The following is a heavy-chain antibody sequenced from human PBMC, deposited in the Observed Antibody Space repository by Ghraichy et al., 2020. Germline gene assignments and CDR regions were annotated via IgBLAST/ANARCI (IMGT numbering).Heavy chain of an antibody. J-gene: IGHJ4*02. CDR2: IGGNGGNT. CDR3: AKVGGAATAISSRYFDY. V-gene: IGHV3-23*01. D-gene: IGHD2-21*02. Sequence: GGSLRLSCAASGFTFSIYAMSWVRQAPGKGLEWMSAIGGNGGNTYYADSVKGRFTISRDNSKNTLYLQMNSLRVEDTAVYYCAKVGGAATAISSRYFDYWGQGILVTVSS. CDR1: GFTFSIYA.